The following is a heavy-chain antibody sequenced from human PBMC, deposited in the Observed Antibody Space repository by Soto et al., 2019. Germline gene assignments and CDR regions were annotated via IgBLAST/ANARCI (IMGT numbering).Heavy chain of an antibody. J-gene: IGHJ4*02. CDR3: AIADYGDDDY. D-gene: IGHD4-17*01. Sequence: QLQLVQSGAEAKKPEASVKVSCKASGYTFPTSTISWVRQAPGQGLEWMGWIKAYSGNTNYAQKLQGRVTMTTDTSTNTAYMELRSLTTDDTAIYYCAIADYGDDDYWGQGTLVTVSS. CDR2: IKAYSGNT. CDR1: GYTFPTST. V-gene: IGHV1-18*01.